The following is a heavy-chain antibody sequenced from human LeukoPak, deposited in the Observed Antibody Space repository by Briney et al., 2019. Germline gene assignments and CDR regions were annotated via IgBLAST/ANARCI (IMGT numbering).Heavy chain of an antibody. CDR1: GFAFSSYW. V-gene: IGHV3-66*01. J-gene: IGHJ4*02. CDR2: IYSGGST. CDR3: ARSYLWGSYRYFDY. Sequence: GGSLRLSCEASGFAFSSYWASWVRQAPGKGLEWVSVIYSGGSTYYADSVKGRFTISRDNSKNTLYLQMNSLRAEDTAVYYCARSYLWGSYRYFDYWGQGTLVTVSS. D-gene: IGHD3-16*02.